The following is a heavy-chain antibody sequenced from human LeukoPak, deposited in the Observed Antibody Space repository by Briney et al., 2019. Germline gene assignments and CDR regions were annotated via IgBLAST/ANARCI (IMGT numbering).Heavy chain of an antibody. CDR3: ARERGDPNWFDP. Sequence: QFGGSLRLSCAASGFSFSSYWMHWVRQAPGKGLVWVSRIKSDGSSTSYADSVKDRFTISRDNAKNTLYLHMNSLRAEDTAVYYCARERGDPNWFDPWGQGTPVTASS. D-gene: IGHD4-17*01. CDR1: GFSFSSYW. J-gene: IGHJ5*02. CDR2: IKSDGSST. V-gene: IGHV3-74*01.